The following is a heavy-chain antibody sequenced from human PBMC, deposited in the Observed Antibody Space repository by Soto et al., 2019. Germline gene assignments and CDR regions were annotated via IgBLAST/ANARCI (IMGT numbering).Heavy chain of an antibody. J-gene: IGHJ3*02. CDR3: AREDSSNWGYEAFDI. V-gene: IGHV3-21*01. CDR1: GFTFSSYS. D-gene: IGHD6-13*01. Sequence: GGSLSLSCAASGFTFSSYSMSWVRQAPGKGLEWVSSISISSSYIYYADSVKGRFTISRDNAKNSLYLQMNSLRAEDTAVYYCAREDSSNWGYEAFDIWGQGTMVTVSS. CDR2: ISISSSYI.